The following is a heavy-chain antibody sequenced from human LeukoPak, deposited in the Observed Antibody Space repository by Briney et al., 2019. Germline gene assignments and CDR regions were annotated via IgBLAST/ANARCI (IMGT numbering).Heavy chain of an antibody. CDR2: ISSRSSYI. J-gene: IGHJ5*02. D-gene: IGHD3-10*01. V-gene: IGHV3-21*01. Sequence: GGSLRLSCAASGFTFSSYSMNWVRQAPGKELEWVSSISSRSSYIDYADSVKGRFTISRDNAKNSLYLQMNSLRAEDTAVYYCARGWFGDLRDNWFDPWGQGTLVTVSS. CDR3: ARGWFGDLRDNWFDP. CDR1: GFTFSSYS.